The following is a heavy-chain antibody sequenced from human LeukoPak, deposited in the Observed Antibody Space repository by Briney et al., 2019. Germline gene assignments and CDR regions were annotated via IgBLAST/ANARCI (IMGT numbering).Heavy chain of an antibody. D-gene: IGHD4-23*01. Sequence: PGGSLRLSCAVSGFTVSGNYMSWIRHAPGKGLEWVSLIYSDDTTLYADSVKGRFTISRDISKNTLYLRMSSLRAEDTAVYYCARRAGGYSHPYDYWGQGVLVTVSS. V-gene: IGHV3-53*01. CDR1: GFTVSGNY. CDR3: ARRAGGYSHPYDY. CDR2: IYSDDTT. J-gene: IGHJ4*02.